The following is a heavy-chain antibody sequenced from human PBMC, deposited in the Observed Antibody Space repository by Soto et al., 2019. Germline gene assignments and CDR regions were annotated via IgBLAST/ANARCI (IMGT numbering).Heavy chain of an antibody. CDR3: ARGENDAFDI. J-gene: IGHJ3*02. V-gene: IGHV3-53*01. CDR1: GFTLSSNY. Sequence: GGSLRLSCAASGFTLSSNYMSWVRQAPGKGLEWVSVIYSGGSIYYADSVKGRFTISRDNSKNSLYLQMNNLRAEDTAICYCARGENDAFDIWGQGTMVTVSS. CDR2: IYSGGSI.